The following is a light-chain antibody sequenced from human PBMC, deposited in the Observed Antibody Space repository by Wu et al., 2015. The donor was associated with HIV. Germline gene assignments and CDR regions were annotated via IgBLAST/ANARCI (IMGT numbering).Light chain of an antibody. CDR3: QQDYNYS. Sequence: EIVMTQSPATLSVSPGERATLSCRASQNVDSNLAWYQQKPGQAPRLLMYGASTRATGIPARFSGSGSGTDFTLTISSLQPEDFAVYYCQQDYNYSFGQGTKLEIK. CDR2: GAS. J-gene: IGKJ2*03. V-gene: IGKV3D-15*01. CDR1: QNVDSN.